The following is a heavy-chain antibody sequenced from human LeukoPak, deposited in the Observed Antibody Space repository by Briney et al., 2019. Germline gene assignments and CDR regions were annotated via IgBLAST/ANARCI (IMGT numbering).Heavy chain of an antibody. Sequence: PGGSLRLSCAASGFTFSSYSMNWVRQAPGKGLEWVSSISSSSSYIYYADSVKGRFTISRDNAKNSLYLQMNSLSAEDTAVYYCAKVSSSWATSGYFDLWGRGTLVTVSS. CDR2: ISSSSSYI. CDR3: AKVSSSWATSGYFDL. CDR1: GFTFSSYS. J-gene: IGHJ2*01. D-gene: IGHD6-13*01. V-gene: IGHV3-21*01.